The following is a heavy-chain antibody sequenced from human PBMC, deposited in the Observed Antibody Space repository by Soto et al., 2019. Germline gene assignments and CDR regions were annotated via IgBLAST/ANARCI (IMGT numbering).Heavy chain of an antibody. Sequence: GGSLRLSCAASGFTFSSYDMHWVRQATGKGLEWVSAIGTAGDTYYPGSVKGRFTISRENAKNSLYLQMNSLRAGDTAVYYCARSGFWSGYYPLDYYYMDVWGKGTTVTVSS. J-gene: IGHJ6*03. CDR3: ARSGFWSGYYPLDYYYMDV. V-gene: IGHV3-13*01. CDR1: GFTFSSYD. CDR2: IGTAGDT. D-gene: IGHD3-3*01.